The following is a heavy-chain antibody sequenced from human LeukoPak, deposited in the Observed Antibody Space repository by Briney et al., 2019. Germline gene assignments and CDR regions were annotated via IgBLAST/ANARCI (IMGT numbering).Heavy chain of an antibody. V-gene: IGHV3-48*03. CDR3: AKETTVTPGNVNWFDP. J-gene: IGHJ5*02. D-gene: IGHD4-17*01. CDR1: GFTFSSYE. Sequence: GGSLRLSCAASGFTFSSYEMNWVRQAPGKGLEWVSYISSSGSTIYYADSVKGRFTISRDNAKNSLYLQMKSLRAEDTAIYYCAKETTVTPGNVNWFDPWGQGTLVTVSS. CDR2: ISSSGSTI.